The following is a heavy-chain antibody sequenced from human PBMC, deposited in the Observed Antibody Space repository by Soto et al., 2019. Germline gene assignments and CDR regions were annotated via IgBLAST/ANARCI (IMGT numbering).Heavy chain of an antibody. CDR1: GASISSMSHY. CDR3: ARNAIVGVVTGLDY. CDR2: MYITGST. Sequence: QVQLQESGPGLVRPSETLSLTCTDSGASISSMSHYWSWIRQSPGKGLEWIGYMYITGSTNYNPSLKSRMSISLDTSKNQFSLKLSSVTAADTGVYYCARNAIVGVVTGLDYWGQGSLVTVSP. D-gene: IGHD3-3*01. J-gene: IGHJ4*02. V-gene: IGHV4-61*01.